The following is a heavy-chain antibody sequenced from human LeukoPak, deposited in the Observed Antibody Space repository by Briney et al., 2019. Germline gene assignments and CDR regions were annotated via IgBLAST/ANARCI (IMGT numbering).Heavy chain of an antibody. Sequence: SETLSLTCTVSGYSIRNGYNWGWIRLSPGKGLEWLGSIYQSGSTYDNPSLKSRVTLSIDTSKNQFSLKLSSVTAADTAVYYCAKYGDYPYYYYMDVWGKGTTVTISS. J-gene: IGHJ6*03. CDR2: IYQSGST. CDR3: AKYGDYPYYYYMDV. CDR1: GYSIRNGYN. D-gene: IGHD4-17*01. V-gene: IGHV4-38-2*02.